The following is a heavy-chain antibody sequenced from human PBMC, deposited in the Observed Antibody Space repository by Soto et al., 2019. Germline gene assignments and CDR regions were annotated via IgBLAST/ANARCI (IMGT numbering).Heavy chain of an antibody. CDR2: IIPLLTAP. Sequence: QLVQSGAEVKKPGSSVTVSCKASGGTFGHYAISWVRQAPGQGLEWMGGIIPLLTAPHYAQRFQGRLTITAYRSTNTAYMELSSLRSDDTAVYFCARDVLGDCSGEDCYEAAFNYYGMDVWGQGTTVTVSS. V-gene: IGHV1-69*06. CDR3: ARDVLGDCSGEDCYEAAFNYYGMDV. D-gene: IGHD2-15*01. J-gene: IGHJ6*02. CDR1: GGTFGHYA.